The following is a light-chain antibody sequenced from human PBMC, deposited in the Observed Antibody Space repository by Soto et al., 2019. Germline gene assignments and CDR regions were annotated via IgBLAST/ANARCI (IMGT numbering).Light chain of an antibody. CDR2: GAS. CDR1: QCVSSS. CDR3: QQYNNWPPRT. J-gene: IGKJ1*01. Sequence: EIVFTQSPGTLSFSPGERAPPSSRDSQCVSSSFSAWVQRIPGQAPKLLTYGASTRAAGIPARFSGSGSGTDFTLTVSSLQSEDFAVYYCQQYNNWPPRTFGQGTKVDI. V-gene: IGKV3-15*01.